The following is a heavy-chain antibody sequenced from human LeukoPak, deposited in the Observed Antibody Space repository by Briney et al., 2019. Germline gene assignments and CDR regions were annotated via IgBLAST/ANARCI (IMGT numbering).Heavy chain of an antibody. D-gene: IGHD2-8*01. CDR3: ARGNGGTYNWFDP. CDR1: GXSVSSNSSA. V-gene: IGHV6-1*01. CDR2: TYYRSKWYN. Sequence: SQTLSLTCAISGXSVSSNSSAWTWIRQSPSKGLEWLGRTYYRSKWYNNYAVSVKSRITINPDTSKNQFSLQLKYVTPEDTAVYYCARGNGGTYNWFDPWGQGTLVTVSS. J-gene: IGHJ5*02.